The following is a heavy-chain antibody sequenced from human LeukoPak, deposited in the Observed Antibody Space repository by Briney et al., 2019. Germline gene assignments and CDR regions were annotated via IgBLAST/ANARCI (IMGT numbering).Heavy chain of an antibody. CDR2: ISANNGNT. V-gene: IGHV1-18*01. D-gene: IGHD2-2*01. Sequence: ASVKVSSKASGYSFCIFGISWVRQAPGQGLEWMGWISANNGNTNYAQNLQGRVTMTTDTSTSTAYMELRSLRSDDTAVYYCARVGVVVPAAWFDPWGQGTLVTVSS. J-gene: IGHJ5*02. CDR3: ARVGVVVPAAWFDP. CDR1: GYSFCIFG.